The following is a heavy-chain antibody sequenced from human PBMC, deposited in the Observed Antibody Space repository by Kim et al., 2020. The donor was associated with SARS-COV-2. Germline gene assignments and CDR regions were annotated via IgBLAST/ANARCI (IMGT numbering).Heavy chain of an antibody. Sequence: AQKFQGRVTITADESTSTAYMELSSLRSEDTAVYYCARGYGSGMLNWFDPWGQGTLVTVSS. CDR3: ARGYGSGMLNWFDP. V-gene: IGHV1-69*01. J-gene: IGHJ5*02. D-gene: IGHD3-10*01.